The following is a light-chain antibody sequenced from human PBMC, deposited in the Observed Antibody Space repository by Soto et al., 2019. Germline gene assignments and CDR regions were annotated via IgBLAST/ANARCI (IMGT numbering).Light chain of an antibody. Sequence: QSVLTQPPSVSGAPGQRVTISCTENSSNIGAGYDVHWYQQLPGTVPKLLIYGNSNRPSGVPDRFSGSKSGTSASLAITGLQAEDEADYYCQSYDSSLSAWVFGGATKVTVL. CDR3: QSYDSSLSAWV. CDR1: SSNIGAGYD. J-gene: IGLJ3*02. V-gene: IGLV1-40*01. CDR2: GNS.